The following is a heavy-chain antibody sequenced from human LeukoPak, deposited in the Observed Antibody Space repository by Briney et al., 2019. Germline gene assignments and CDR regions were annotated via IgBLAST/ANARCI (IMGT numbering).Heavy chain of an antibody. D-gene: IGHD6-6*01. Sequence: SVKVSCKASGGTFSSYAISWVRQAPGQGLEWMGGIIPIFGTANYAQKFQGRVTMTADESTSTAYMELSSLRSEDTAVYYCATFSIAARHCAIYSYRDGGDKGT. CDR3: ATFSIAARHCAIYSYRDG. CDR1: GGTFSSYA. V-gene: IGHV1-69*13. J-gene: IGHJ6*03. CDR2: IIPIFGTA.